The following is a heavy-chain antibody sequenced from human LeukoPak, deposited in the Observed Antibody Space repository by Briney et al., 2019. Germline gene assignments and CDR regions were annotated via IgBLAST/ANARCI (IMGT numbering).Heavy chain of an antibody. CDR2: ISSSGSTI. CDR3: ATVEMATITADY. Sequence: GGSLRLSCAASGFTFRDYYMSWMRQAPGKGLEWVSYISSSGSTIYYADSVRGRFTISRDNAKNSLYLQMNSLRVEDTAVYYCATVEMATITADYWGQGTLVTVSS. J-gene: IGHJ4*02. D-gene: IGHD5-24*01. V-gene: IGHV3-11*01. CDR1: GFTFRDYY.